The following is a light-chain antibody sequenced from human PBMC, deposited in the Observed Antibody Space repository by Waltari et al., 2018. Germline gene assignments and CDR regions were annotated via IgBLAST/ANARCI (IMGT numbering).Light chain of an antibody. CDR1: QSVSSY. Sequence: EIVLTQSPAPLSLSPGERATLSCRASQSVSSYLAWYQQKPGQAPRLLIYDAYNRATGIPDRFSGSGSGTDFTLTISSLEPEDFAVYYCQQRFSWPTFGQGAKVEIK. CDR3: QQRFSWPT. CDR2: DAY. V-gene: IGKV3-11*01. J-gene: IGKJ1*01.